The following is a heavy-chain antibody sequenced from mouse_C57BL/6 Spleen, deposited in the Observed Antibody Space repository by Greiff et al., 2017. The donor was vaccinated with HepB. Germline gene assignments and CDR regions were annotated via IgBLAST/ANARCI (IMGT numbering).Heavy chain of an antibody. D-gene: IGHD2-5*01. CDR1: GYTFTSYW. CDR2: IDPSDSYT. CDR3: ARSYSNYEGFFDY. J-gene: IGHJ2*01. V-gene: IGHV1-69*01. Sequence: QVQLKQPGAELVMPGASVKLSCKASGYTFTSYWMHWVKQRPGQGLEWIGEIDPSDSYTNYNQKFKGKSTLTVDKSSSTAYMQLSSLTSEDSAVYYCARSYSNYEGFFDYWGQGTTLTVSS.